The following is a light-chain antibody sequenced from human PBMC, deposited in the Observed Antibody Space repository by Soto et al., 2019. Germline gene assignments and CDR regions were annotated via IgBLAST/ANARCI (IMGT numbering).Light chain of an antibody. CDR3: SSNAGGYNEV. CDR1: SSDVGGYNY. CDR2: EVT. V-gene: IGLV2-8*01. J-gene: IGLJ1*01. Sequence: QSALTQPPSASGSPGQSVTISCTGTSSDVGGYNYVSWYQQHPGKAPKLMIYEVTKRPSGVPDRFSGSKSGNTASLTVSGVQAEDEADYYCSSNAGGYNEVFGTWNKLTVL.